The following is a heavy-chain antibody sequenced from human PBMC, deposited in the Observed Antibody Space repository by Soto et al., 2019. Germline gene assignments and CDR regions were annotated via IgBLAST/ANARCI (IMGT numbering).Heavy chain of an antibody. V-gene: IGHV1-24*01. Sequence: ASVKVSCKASGYTFTSYYMNWVRQAPGKGLEWMGGFDPEDGETIYAQKFQGRVTMTEDTSTDTAYMELSSLRSEDTAVYYCATARPGLLWFGELSAFDIWGQGTMVTVSS. J-gene: IGHJ3*02. D-gene: IGHD3-10*01. CDR2: FDPEDGET. CDR3: ATARPGLLWFGELSAFDI. CDR1: GYTFTSYY.